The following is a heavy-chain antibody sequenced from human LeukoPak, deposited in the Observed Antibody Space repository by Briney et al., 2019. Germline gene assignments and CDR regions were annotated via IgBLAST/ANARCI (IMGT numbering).Heavy chain of an antibody. V-gene: IGHV3-30*02. Sequence: GGSLRLSCAASGFTFSSYGLHWVRQAPGKGLEWVAFIRYDGSNKYYADSVKGRFTISRDNSKNTLYLQMNSLRAEDTAVYYCAKDTTPPKAGFDPWGQGTLVTVSS. CDR1: GFTFSSYG. CDR3: AKDTTPPKAGFDP. CDR2: IRYDGSNK. D-gene: IGHD1-14*01. J-gene: IGHJ5*02.